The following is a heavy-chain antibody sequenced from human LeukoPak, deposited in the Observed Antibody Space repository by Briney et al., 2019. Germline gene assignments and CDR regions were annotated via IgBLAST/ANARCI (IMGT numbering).Heavy chain of an antibody. CDR2: ISGSGGST. D-gene: IGHD1-26*01. J-gene: IGHJ6*03. V-gene: IGHV3-23*01. CDR3: AKDSGSYPPNYMDV. Sequence: GGSPRLSCAASGFTFSSYAMSWVRQAPGKGLEWVSAISGSGGSTYYADSVKGRFTISRDNSKNTLYLQMNSLRAEDTAVYYCAKDSGSYPPNYMDVWGKGTTVTVSS. CDR1: GFTFSSYA.